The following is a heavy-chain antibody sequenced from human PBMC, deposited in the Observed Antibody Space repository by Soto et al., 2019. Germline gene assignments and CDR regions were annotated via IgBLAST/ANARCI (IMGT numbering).Heavy chain of an antibody. CDR3: ARAYSIPTNKYNWFDP. D-gene: IGHD4-4*01. J-gene: IGHJ5*02. V-gene: IGHV1-69*13. CDR1: GGTFSSYA. CDR2: IIPIFGTA. Sequence: SVKVSCXASGGTFSSYAISWVRQAPGQGLEWMGGIIPIFGTANYAQKFQGRVTITADESTSTAYMELSSLRSEDTAVYYCARAYSIPTNKYNWFDPWGQGTLVTSPQ.